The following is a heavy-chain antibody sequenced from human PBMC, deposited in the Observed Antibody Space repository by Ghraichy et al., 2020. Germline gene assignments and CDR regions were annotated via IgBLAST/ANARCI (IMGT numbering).Heavy chain of an antibody. CDR2: ISSDGGNT. J-gene: IGHJ4*02. Sequence: GGSLRLSCAASGFNFSSYAMSWVRQAPGKELEWFSGISSDGGNTYYAASVKGRFTISRDNSRDTLYLQMDSLRAEDTATYYCAKARAGLIGAAKNYWGQGTLVTVSS. CDR3: AKARAGLIGAAKNY. CDR1: GFNFSSYA. V-gene: IGHV3-23*01. D-gene: IGHD6-19*01.